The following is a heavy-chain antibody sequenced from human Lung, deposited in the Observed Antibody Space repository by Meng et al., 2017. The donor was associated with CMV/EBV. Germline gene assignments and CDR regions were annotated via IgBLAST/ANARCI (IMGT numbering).Heavy chain of an antibody. CDR1: GFTFSTYD. Sequence: GGSLRLSCTASGFTFSTYDFHWVRQPTGKGLEWVSSIGTVGDTYSIGSVKGRFIISREDAKNSVYLQMNGLRDGDTGLYYCARARSPTHFEYWGHGALVTVSS. CDR3: ARARSPTHFEY. V-gene: IGHV3-13*01. J-gene: IGHJ4*01. CDR2: IGTVGDT.